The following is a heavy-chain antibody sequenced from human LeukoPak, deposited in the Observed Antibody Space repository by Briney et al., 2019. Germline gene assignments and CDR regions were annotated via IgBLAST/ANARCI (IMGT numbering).Heavy chain of an antibody. CDR1: GGSISSGGYS. D-gene: IGHD2-8*01. CDR2: IYHSGST. Sequence: SETLSLTCAVSGGSISSGGYSWSWIRQPPGKGLEWIGYIYHSGSTYYNPSLKSRVTISVDRSKNQFSLKLSSVTAADTAVYYCARGTSRCTNGVCYRGGMDVWGQGTTVTVSS. CDR3: ARGTSRCTNGVCYRGGMDV. V-gene: IGHV4-30-2*01. J-gene: IGHJ6*02.